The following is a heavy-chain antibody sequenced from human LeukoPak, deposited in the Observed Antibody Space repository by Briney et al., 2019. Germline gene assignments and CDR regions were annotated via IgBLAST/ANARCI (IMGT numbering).Heavy chain of an antibody. J-gene: IGHJ4*02. Sequence: PGGSLRLSCAASGFTFSSYWMHWVRQAPGKGLVWVSRINSDGSTTSSADSVKGRVTISRDNAKNTVYLQMNSLRAEDTAVYFCARVLGGKAATFAYWGQGTLVTVSS. V-gene: IGHV3-74*01. CDR3: ARVLGGKAATFAY. D-gene: IGHD6-13*01. CDR1: GFTFSSYW. CDR2: INSDGSTT.